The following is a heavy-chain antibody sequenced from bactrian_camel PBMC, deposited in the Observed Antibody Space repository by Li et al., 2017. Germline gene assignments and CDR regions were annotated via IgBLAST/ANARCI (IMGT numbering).Heavy chain of an antibody. CDR2: IYTGGGGSA. D-gene: IGHD1*01. CDR3: AARSVGWCPLFEHWLGKRAYTPGGYFAN. CDR1: EWTPSSNC. J-gene: IGHJ6*01. Sequence: VQLVESGGGSVQPGGSLRLSCVASEWTPSSNCMGWFRQPPGKEREAVATIYTGGGGSAYYADSVNGRFSISQDSAKNTLYLQMNSLKPEDTAMYYCAARSVGWCPLFEHWLGKRAYTPGGYFANWGQGTQVTVS. V-gene: IGHV3S54*01.